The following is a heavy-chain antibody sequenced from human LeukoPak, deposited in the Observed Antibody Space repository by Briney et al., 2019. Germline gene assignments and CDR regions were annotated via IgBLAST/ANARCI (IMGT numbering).Heavy chain of an antibody. J-gene: IGHJ4*02. D-gene: IGHD5-24*01. CDR1: GGSFSGYY. V-gene: IGHV4-34*01. CDR3: ARRQSGVATTGIGYFDY. Sequence: SETLSLTCAVYGGSFSGYYWSWIRQPPGKGLEWIGEINHSGSTNYNPSLKSRVTISVDTSKNQFSLKLSSVTAADTAVYYCARRQSGVATTGIGYFDYWGQGTLVIVSS. CDR2: INHSGST.